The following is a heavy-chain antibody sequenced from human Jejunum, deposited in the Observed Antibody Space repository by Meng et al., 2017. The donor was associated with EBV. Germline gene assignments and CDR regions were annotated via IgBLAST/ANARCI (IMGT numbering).Heavy chain of an antibody. D-gene: IGHD3-22*01. J-gene: IGHJ4*02. V-gene: IGHV4-4*02. CDR3: AGNGYYALEY. CDR2: IYHGGGT. Sequence: QVQLQESGPRLEKPSGTLSLTCVVCGGSISDNDWWSWVRQPPGKGLEWLGEIYHGGGTNYNPSLESRVTISVDKSKNQFSLKLNSVTVADTAVYYCAGNGYYALEYWGPGILVTVSS. CDR1: GGSISDNDW.